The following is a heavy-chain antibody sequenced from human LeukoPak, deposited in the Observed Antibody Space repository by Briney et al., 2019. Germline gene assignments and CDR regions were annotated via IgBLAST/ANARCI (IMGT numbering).Heavy chain of an antibody. CDR2: INAGNGNT. V-gene: IGHV1-3*01. D-gene: IGHD5-18*01. J-gene: IGHJ4*02. CDR3: ARGTGYSYGYGFDY. CDR1: GYTFTSYA. Sequence: ASVKVSCKASGYTFTSYAMHWVRQAPGQRLEWMGWINAGNGNTKYSQKFQGRVTITRDTSASTAYMELSSLRSEDTAVYYCARGTGYSYGYGFDYWAREPWSPSPQ.